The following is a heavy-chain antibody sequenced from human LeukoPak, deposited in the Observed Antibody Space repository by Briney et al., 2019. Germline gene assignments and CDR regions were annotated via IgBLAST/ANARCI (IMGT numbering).Heavy chain of an antibody. CDR2: ISWNSGRI. D-gene: IGHD5-18*01. Sequence: GGSLRLSCAASGFTFDDYAMHWVRQAPGQGLEWVSGISWNSGRIGYADSVKGRFTISRDNAKNSLYLQMNSLRAEDTALYYCAKDSGYSYGYGDFDYWGQGTLVTVSS. J-gene: IGHJ4*02. V-gene: IGHV3-9*01. CDR3: AKDSGYSYGYGDFDY. CDR1: GFTFDDYA.